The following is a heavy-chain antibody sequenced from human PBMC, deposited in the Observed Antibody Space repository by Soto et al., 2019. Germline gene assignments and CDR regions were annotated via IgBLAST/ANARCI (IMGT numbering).Heavy chain of an antibody. J-gene: IGHJ4*02. Sequence: SETLSLTCTVSGGSISSGGYYWSWIRQHPGKGLEWIGYIYYSGSTYYNPSLKSRVTISVDTSKNQFSLKLSSVTAADTAVYYCARASGYSGYVAGIDYWGQGTLVTVSS. D-gene: IGHD5-12*01. V-gene: IGHV4-31*03. CDR3: ARASGYSGYVAGIDY. CDR2: IYYSGST. CDR1: GGSISSGGYY.